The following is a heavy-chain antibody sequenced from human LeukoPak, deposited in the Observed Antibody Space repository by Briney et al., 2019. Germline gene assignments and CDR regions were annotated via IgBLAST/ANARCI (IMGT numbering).Heavy chain of an antibody. Sequence: SVKVSCKASGGTFSSYAISWVRQAPGQGLEWMGGIIPIFGTANYAQKFQGRVTITTDESTSTAYMELSSLRSEDTAVYYCAREFRGSVAAYYYYYMDVWGKGTTVTVSS. D-gene: IGHD3-10*01. CDR3: AREFRGSVAAYYYYYMDV. V-gene: IGHV1-69*05. J-gene: IGHJ6*03. CDR1: GGTFSSYA. CDR2: IIPIFGTA.